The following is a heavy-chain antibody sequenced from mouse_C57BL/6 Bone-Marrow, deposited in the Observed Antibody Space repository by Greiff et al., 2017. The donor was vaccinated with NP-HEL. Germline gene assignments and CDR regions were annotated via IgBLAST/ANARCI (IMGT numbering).Heavy chain of an antibody. CDR1: GFNIKDYY. V-gene: IGHV14-2*01. J-gene: IGHJ4*01. CDR2: IDPEDGET. D-gene: IGHD2-2*01. CDR3: ARDAYAPYAMDY. Sequence: VQLKESGAELVKPGASVKLSCTASGFNIKDYYMTWVKQRPEQGLEWIGRIDPEDGETKYAPKFKGKATITADTSSNTAYLPLSSLTSEDTAVYYCARDAYAPYAMDYWGQGTSVTVSS.